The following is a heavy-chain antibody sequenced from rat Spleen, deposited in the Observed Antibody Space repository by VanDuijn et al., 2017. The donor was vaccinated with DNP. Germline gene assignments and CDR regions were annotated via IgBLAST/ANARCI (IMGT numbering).Heavy chain of an antibody. J-gene: IGHJ2*01. CDR3: IRWNSGHFDY. CDR1: GFTFKDYW. V-gene: IGHV5-22*01. D-gene: IGHD4-3*01. Sequence: EVQLVETGGGLVQPGRSLKLSCVASGFTFKDYWMAWIRQVPGKGLEWVAYIGSDGYAPYYGDSVKGRFTISRDNAKSTLYLQMNSLRSEDMATYYCIRWNSGHFDYWGQGVMVTVSS. CDR2: IGSDGYAP.